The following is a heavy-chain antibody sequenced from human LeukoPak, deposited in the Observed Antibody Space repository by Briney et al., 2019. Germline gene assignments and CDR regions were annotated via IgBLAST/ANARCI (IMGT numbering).Heavy chain of an antibody. CDR2: ISSSSRTV. CDR3: ARARDRSYDY. D-gene: IGHD1-26*01. CDR1: GFTFTSTS. Sequence: GGSLSLSCAASGFTFTSTSMNWVREAPGKGREWISFISSSSRTVHYADSVKGRFTIYRDNAKNSLYLQMNSLRDEDTAVYYCARARDRSYDYWGRGTLVTVSS. J-gene: IGHJ4*02. V-gene: IGHV3-48*02.